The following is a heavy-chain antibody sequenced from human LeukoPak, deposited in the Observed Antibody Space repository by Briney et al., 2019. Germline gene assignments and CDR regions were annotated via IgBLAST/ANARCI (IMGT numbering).Heavy chain of an antibody. D-gene: IGHD3-10*01. V-gene: IGHV3-9*01. J-gene: IGHJ4*02. CDR3: AKEADYHGELLYYYFDY. Sequence: GGSLRLSCTASGFTYSDLSMNWVREAPGKGLEWVSGISWNSGLIGYADSVKGRFTISRDNAENSLYLQMNSLRAEDTALYYCAKEADYHGELLYYYFDYWGQGTLVTVSS. CDR2: ISWNSGLI. CDR1: GFTYSDLS.